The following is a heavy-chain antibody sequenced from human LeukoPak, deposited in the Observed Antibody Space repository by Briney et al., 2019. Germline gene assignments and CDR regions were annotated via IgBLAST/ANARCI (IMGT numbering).Heavy chain of an antibody. CDR3: AKMAVAGDY. J-gene: IGHJ4*02. CDR2: ISYDGSNK. Sequence: PGGSLRLSCAASGFTFSSYGMHWVRQAPGKGLEWVAVISYDGSNKYYADSAKGRFTISRDNSKNTLYLQMNGLRAEDTAVYYCAKMAVAGDYWGQGTLVTVSS. D-gene: IGHD6-19*01. CDR1: GFTFSSYG. V-gene: IGHV3-30*18.